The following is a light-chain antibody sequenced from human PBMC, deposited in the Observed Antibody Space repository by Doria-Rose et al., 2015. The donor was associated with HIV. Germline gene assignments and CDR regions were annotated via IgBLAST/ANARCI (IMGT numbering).Light chain of an antibody. V-gene: IGKV3-20*01. CDR1: QGFSSTY. CDR2: DGA. CDR3: HQYGTSWT. Sequence: TQSPGTLSLSPGERATLSCRASQGFSSTYLAWYQQKPGQAPSLLIYDGASRATGIPDRFSASGSGTDFTLTINRLGPEDFALYYCHQYGTSWTFGQGTKVEI. J-gene: IGKJ1*01.